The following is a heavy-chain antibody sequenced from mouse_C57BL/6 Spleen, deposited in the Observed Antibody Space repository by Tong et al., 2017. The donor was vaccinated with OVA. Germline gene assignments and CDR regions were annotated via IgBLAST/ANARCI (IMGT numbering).Heavy chain of an antibody. V-gene: IGHV5-17*01. CDR2: ISSGSSTI. J-gene: IGHJ1*03. Sequence: EAQLQESGGGLVKPGGSLKLSCAASGFTFSDYGMHWVRQAPEKGLEWVAYISSGSSTIYYADTVKGRFTISRDNAKNTLFLQMTSLRSEDTAMYYCAKLTGTNYWYFDVWGTGTTVTVSS. CDR1: GFTFSDYG. D-gene: IGHD4-1*01. CDR3: AKLTGTNYWYFDV.